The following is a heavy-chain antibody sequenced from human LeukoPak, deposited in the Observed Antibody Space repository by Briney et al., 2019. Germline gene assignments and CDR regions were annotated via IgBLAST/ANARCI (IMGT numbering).Heavy chain of an antibody. D-gene: IGHD3-10*01. V-gene: IGHV3-48*01. Sequence: GGSLRLSCTVSGFTVSSNSMSWVRQAPGKGLEWVSGISWNSGSIGYADSVRGRFTISRDNAKNSLYLQMNSLRAEDTAVYYCARWDSLGSGVDCWGQGTLVTVSS. CDR2: ISWNSGSI. J-gene: IGHJ4*02. CDR3: ARWDSLGSGVDC. CDR1: GFTVSSNS.